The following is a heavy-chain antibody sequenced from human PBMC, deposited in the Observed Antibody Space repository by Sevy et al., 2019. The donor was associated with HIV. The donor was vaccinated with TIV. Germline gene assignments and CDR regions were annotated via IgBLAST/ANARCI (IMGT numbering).Heavy chain of an antibody. CDR3: ARDRSSSWINYYFDY. D-gene: IGHD2-2*01. Sequence: GGSLRLSCAASGFAFSSYAIHWVCQAPGKGLESVAVISYDGSKKYYADSVKGRFTISRDNSKNTLYLQMNSLRVEDTAVYYCARDRSSSWINYYFDYWGQGTLVTVSS. V-gene: IGHV3-30*04. CDR1: GFAFSSYA. J-gene: IGHJ4*02. CDR2: ISYDGSKK.